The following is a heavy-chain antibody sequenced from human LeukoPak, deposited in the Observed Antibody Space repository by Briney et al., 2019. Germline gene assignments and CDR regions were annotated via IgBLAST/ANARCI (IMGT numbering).Heavy chain of an antibody. CDR2: ISGSGGST. CDR1: GFTFSSYA. V-gene: IGHV3-23*01. Sequence: GGSLRLSCAASGFTFSSYAMSWVRQAPGKGLEWVSAISGSGGSTYYADSVKGRFTISRDNSKNTLYLQMNSLRADDTAVYYCAKDITMVRGVFDYWGQGTLVTVSS. D-gene: IGHD3-10*01. CDR3: AKDITMVRGVFDY. J-gene: IGHJ4*02.